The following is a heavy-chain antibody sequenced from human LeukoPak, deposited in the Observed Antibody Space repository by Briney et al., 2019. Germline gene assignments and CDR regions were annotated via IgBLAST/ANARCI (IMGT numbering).Heavy chain of an antibody. CDR1: GYTFTNYG. J-gene: IGHJ4*02. Sequence: GASVKVSCKASGYTFTNYGISWVRQAPGQGLEWMGWISTYNGNTNYAQKLQGRVTMTTDTSTRTVYMELRSLRSDDTAVYYCARIGPPMAFDYWGQGTLVTVSS. D-gene: IGHD3/OR15-3a*01. CDR2: ISTYNGNT. CDR3: ARIGPPMAFDY. V-gene: IGHV1-18*01.